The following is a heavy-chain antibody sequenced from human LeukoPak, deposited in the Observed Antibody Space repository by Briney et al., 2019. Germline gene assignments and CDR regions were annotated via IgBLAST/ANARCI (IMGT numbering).Heavy chain of an antibody. CDR1: GFTFGSHA. Sequence: GGSLRLSCEASGFTFGSHAMYWVRQAPGKGLEWVAGIFGSGGSPHYADPVKGRFAISRDNSRNTVYLQINSLRAEDTAVYYCGKTTVGYSSGQKPAWPVDYWGQGTLVTVSS. D-gene: IGHD5-18*01. CDR2: IFGSGGSP. CDR3: GKTTVGYSSGQKPAWPVDY. J-gene: IGHJ4*02. V-gene: IGHV3-23*01.